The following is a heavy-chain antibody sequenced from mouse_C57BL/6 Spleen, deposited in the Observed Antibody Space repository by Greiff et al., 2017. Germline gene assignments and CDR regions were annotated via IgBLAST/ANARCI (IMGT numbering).Heavy chain of an antibody. CDR3: AYGSSYDDY. CDR1: GYTFTDYY. Sequence: EVQLQESGPVLVKPGASVKMSCKASGYTFTDYYMNWVKQSHGKSLEWIGVINPYNGGTSYNQKFKGKATLTVDKSSSTAYMELNSLTSEDSAVYYCAYGSSYDDYWGQGTTLTVSS. CDR2: INPYNGGT. V-gene: IGHV1-19*01. J-gene: IGHJ2*01. D-gene: IGHD1-1*01.